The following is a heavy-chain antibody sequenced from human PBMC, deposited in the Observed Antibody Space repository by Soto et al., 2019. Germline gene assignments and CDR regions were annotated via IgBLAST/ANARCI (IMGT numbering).Heavy chain of an antibody. Sequence: ASVEVSCKASGYTFTSYGISWVRQAPGQGLEWMGWISAYNGNTNYAQKLQGRVTMTTDTSTSTAYMELRSLRSDDTAVYYCAITSTLGNYFDYWGQGTLVTVSS. D-gene: IGHD1-20*01. CDR3: AITSTLGNYFDY. CDR1: GYTFTSYG. V-gene: IGHV1-18*04. J-gene: IGHJ4*02. CDR2: ISAYNGNT.